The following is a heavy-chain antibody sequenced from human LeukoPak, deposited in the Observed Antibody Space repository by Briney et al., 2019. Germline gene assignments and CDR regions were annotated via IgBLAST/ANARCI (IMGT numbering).Heavy chain of an antibody. CDR1: GFTFDDYA. D-gene: IGHD3-3*01. Sequence: QPGGSLRLSCAASGFTFDDYAMHWVRQAPGKGLEWVSGISWNSGSIGYADSVKGRFTISRDNAKNTLYLQMNSLRAEDTAVYYCARVMSGYYVVLDIWGQGTMVTISS. CDR2: ISWNSGSI. CDR3: ARVMSGYYVVLDI. V-gene: IGHV3-9*01. J-gene: IGHJ3*02.